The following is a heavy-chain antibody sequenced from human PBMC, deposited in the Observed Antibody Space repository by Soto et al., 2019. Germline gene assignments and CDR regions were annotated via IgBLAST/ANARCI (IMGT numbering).Heavy chain of an antibody. V-gene: IGHV4-4*07. CDR1: GGSISHYY. D-gene: IGHD3-10*01. CDR2: IYSGGST. J-gene: IGHJ4*02. Sequence: ASETLSLTCAVSGGSISHYYWSWIRQPAGKGLEWIGRIYSGGSTNYNPSLKSRVTMSVDTSKNQFSLNLNSVTAADAAIYFCASGPGGFGDFSLDYWGQGTLVTVSS. CDR3: ASGPGGFGDFSLDY.